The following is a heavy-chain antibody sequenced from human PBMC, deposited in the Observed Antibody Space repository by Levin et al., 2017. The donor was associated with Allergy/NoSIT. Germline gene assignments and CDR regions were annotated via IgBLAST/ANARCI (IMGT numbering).Heavy chain of an antibody. CDR1: GFRFSNHG. J-gene: IGHJ5*02. CDR2: ISKDGNYK. CDR3: AKATYGDYARGGLDP. D-gene: IGHD4-17*01. V-gene: IGHV3-30*18. Sequence: GGSLRLSCAASGFRFSNHGMHWVRQAPGKGLEWVAVISKDGNYKYYGDSVKGRFAMSRDNSKSTLYLQMNSLRDEDTGIYYCAKATYGDYARGGLDPWGQGTLVTVSS.